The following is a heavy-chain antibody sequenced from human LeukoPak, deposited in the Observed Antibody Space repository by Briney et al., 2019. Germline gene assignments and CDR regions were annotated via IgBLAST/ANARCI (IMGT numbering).Heavy chain of an antibody. CDR1: GGSISSYY. CDR2: IYYSGST. J-gene: IGHJ6*03. Sequence: KPSETLSLTCTVSGGSISSYYWSWIRQPPGKGLEWIGYIYYSGSTNYNPSLKSRVTISVDTSKNQFSLKLSSVTAADTAVYYCARGGRAFLRWPLRWNYYMDVWGKGTTVTVSS. V-gene: IGHV4-59*12. CDR3: ARGGRAFLRWPLRWNYYMDV. D-gene: IGHD3-3*02.